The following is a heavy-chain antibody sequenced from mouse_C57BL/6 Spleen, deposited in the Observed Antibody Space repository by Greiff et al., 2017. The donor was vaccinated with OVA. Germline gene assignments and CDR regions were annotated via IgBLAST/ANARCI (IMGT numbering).Heavy chain of an antibody. Sequence: QVQLQQSGPELVKPGASVKISCKASGYAFSSSWMNWVKQRPGKGLEWIGRIYPGDGDTNYNGKFKGKATLTADKSSSTAYMQLSSLTSEDSAVYVCAKIYDGYTRGAMDYWGQGTSVTVSS. CDR3: AKIYDGYTRGAMDY. CDR2: IYPGDGDT. V-gene: IGHV1-82*01. D-gene: IGHD2-3*01. CDR1: GYAFSSSW. J-gene: IGHJ4*01.